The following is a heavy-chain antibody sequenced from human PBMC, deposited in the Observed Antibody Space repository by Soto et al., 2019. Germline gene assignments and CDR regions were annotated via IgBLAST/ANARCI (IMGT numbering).Heavy chain of an antibody. J-gene: IGHJ6*02. Sequence: GASVKVSCKASGYTFTSYYMHWVRQAPGQGLEWMGIINPSGGSTSYAQKFQGRVTMTRDTSTSTVYMELSSLRSEDTAVYYCARARSGSRYCSSTSCYFAPMDVWGQGTTVTVSS. D-gene: IGHD2-2*01. V-gene: IGHV1-46*03. CDR2: INPSGGST. CDR3: ARARSGSRYCSSTSCYFAPMDV. CDR1: GYTFTSYY.